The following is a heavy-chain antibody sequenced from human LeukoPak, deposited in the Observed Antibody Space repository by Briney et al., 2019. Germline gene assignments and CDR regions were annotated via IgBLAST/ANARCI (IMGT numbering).Heavy chain of an antibody. V-gene: IGHV3-74*01. CDR2: INLDGSST. J-gene: IGHJ4*02. CDR1: GFTFSNYW. CDR3: ARAMQLAIDY. D-gene: IGHD6-6*01. Sequence: GGSLRLSCAASGFTFSNYWMHWVRQAPGKGLVWVAQINLDGSSTSYADPVKGRFTISRDNAKNTPYLRMNSLRAEDTALYYCARAMQLAIDYWGQGTLVTVSS.